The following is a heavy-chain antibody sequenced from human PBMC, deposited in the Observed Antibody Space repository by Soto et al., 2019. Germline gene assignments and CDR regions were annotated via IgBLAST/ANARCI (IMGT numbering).Heavy chain of an antibody. Sequence: AASVKVSCKASGGTFSSYAISWVRQAPGQGLEWMGGIIPIFGTANYAQKFQGRVTITADESTSTAYMELSSLRSEDTAVYYCAIDHQESYRGGLGIWFDPWGQGTLVTVSS. J-gene: IGHJ5*02. CDR2: IIPIFGTA. D-gene: IGHD4-4*01. CDR1: GGTFSSYA. CDR3: AIDHQESYRGGLGIWFDP. V-gene: IGHV1-69*13.